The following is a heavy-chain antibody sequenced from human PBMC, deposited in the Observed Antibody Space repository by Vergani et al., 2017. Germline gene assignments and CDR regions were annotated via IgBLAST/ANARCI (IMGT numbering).Heavy chain of an antibody. V-gene: IGHV3-66*02. Sequence: EVQLVESGGGLVQPGGSLRLSCAASGFTVSSNYMSWVRQAPGKGLEWVSVIYSGGSTYYADSVKGRFTISRDNSKNTLYLQMNSLRAEDTAVYYCACLGRMTLDAFDIWGQGTMVTFSS. CDR3: ACLGRMTLDAFDI. CDR1: GFTVSSNY. J-gene: IGHJ3*02. D-gene: IGHD3-16*01. CDR2: IYSGGST.